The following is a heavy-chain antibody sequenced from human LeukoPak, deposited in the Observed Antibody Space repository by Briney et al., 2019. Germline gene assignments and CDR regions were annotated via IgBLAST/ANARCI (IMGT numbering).Heavy chain of an antibody. CDR2: ISGSGGST. CDR3: AKGTIVVVVAAFDY. J-gene: IGHJ4*02. D-gene: IGHD2-15*01. V-gene: IGHV3-23*01. CDR1: GFTFSSYA. Sequence: PGGSLRLSCAASGFTFSSYAMSWVRQAPGKGVEWVSAISGSGGSTYYADSVKGRFTISRDNSKNTLYLQMNSLRAEDTAVYYCAKGTIVVVVAAFDYWGQGTLVTVSS.